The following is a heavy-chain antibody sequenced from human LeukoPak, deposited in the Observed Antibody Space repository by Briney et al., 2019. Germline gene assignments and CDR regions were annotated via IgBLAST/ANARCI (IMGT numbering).Heavy chain of an antibody. CDR2: IKQDGSEK. J-gene: IGHJ5*02. V-gene: IGHV3-7*01. CDR3: ARRYYDFWSGYRGFDP. D-gene: IGHD3-3*01. Sequence: PGGSLRLSCAASGFTFSSYYMSWVRQAPGKGLEWVANIKQDGSEKYYVDSVKGRFTISRDNAKNSLYLQMNSLRAEDTAVYYCARRYYDFWSGYRGFDPWGQGTLVTVSS. CDR1: GFTFSSYY.